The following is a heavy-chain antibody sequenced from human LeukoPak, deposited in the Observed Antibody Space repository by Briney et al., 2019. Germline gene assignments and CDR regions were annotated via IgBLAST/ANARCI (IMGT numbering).Heavy chain of an antibody. CDR1: GGSISSGSYY. V-gene: IGHV4-61*02. CDR2: IYTSGRP. CDR3: ASFVVVVAATNDAFDI. Sequence: PSQTLSLTCTVSGGSISSGSYYWSWIRQPAGEGLEWIGRIYTSGRPNYSPSLKSRVTISVDTSKNQFSLKLSSETAADTAVYYCASFVVVVAATNDAFDIWGQGTMVTVSS. J-gene: IGHJ3*02. D-gene: IGHD2-15*01.